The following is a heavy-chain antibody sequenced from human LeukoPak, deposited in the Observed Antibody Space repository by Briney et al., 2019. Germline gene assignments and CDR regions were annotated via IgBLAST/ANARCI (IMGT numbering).Heavy chain of an antibody. CDR1: GGTFSSYA. CDR3: ARVHDSRFSYFDY. V-gene: IGHV1-8*02. Sequence: GASVKVSCKASGGTFSSYAISWVRQAPGQGLEWMGWMNPNSGNTGYAQKFQGRVTMTRNTSISTAYMELSSLRSEDTAVYYCARVHDSRFSYFDYWGQGTLVTVSS. J-gene: IGHJ4*02. D-gene: IGHD3-22*01. CDR2: MNPNSGNT.